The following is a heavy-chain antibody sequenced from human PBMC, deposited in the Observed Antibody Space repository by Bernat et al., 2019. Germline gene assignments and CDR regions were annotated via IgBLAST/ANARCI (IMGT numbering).Heavy chain of an antibody. J-gene: IGHJ5*02. Sequence: QVQLVESGGGVVQPGRSLRLSCAASGFTFSSYGMHWVRQAPGKGLEWVAVIWYDGSNKYYADSVKGRFTISRDNSKNTLYLQMNSLRAEDTAVYYWARGPHRRGYSYGTFDPWGQGTLVTVSS. CDR3: ARGPHRRGYSYGTFDP. CDR2: IWYDGSNK. V-gene: IGHV3-33*01. D-gene: IGHD5-18*01. CDR1: GFTFSSYG.